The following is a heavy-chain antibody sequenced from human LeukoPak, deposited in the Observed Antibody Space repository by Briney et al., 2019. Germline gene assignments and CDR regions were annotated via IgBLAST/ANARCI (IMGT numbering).Heavy chain of an antibody. D-gene: IGHD6-13*01. CDR1: GFTFSSYS. J-gene: IGHJ5*02. CDR3: ARVGAAAALGWFDP. Sequence: GGSLRLSCAASGFTFSSYSMNWVRQAPGKGLEWVSSISSSSSYIYYADSVKGRFTISRDNAKNSPYLQMNSLRAEDTAVYYCARVGAAAALGWFDPWGQGTLVTVSS. V-gene: IGHV3-21*01. CDR2: ISSSSSYI.